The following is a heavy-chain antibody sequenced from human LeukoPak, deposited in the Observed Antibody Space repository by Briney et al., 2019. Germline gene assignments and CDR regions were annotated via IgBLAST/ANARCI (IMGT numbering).Heavy chain of an antibody. D-gene: IGHD7-27*01. CDR3: AKDPPNWGSAFDI. Sequence: GGSLRLSCAASGFTFSSYGMHWVRQAPRKGLEWVAFIRYDGSNKYYADSVKGRFTISRDNSKNTLYLQMNSLRAEDTAVYYCAKDPPNWGSAFDIWGQGTMVTVSS. CDR1: GFTFSSYG. V-gene: IGHV3-30*02. CDR2: IRYDGSNK. J-gene: IGHJ3*02.